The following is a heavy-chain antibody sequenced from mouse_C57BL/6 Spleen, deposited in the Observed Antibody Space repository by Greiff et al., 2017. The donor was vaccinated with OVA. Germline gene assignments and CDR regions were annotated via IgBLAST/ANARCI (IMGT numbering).Heavy chain of an antibody. J-gene: IGHJ1*03. Sequence: EVKLQQSGPELVKPGASVKISCKASGYSFTGYYMNWVKQSPEKSLEWIGEINPSTGGTTYNQKFKAKATLTVDKSSSTAYMQLKSLTSEDSAVYYCARTGYYGSSYVGYFDVWGTGTTVTVSS. V-gene: IGHV1-42*01. CDR1: GYSFTGYY. CDR2: INPSTGGT. D-gene: IGHD1-1*01. CDR3: ARTGYYGSSYVGYFDV.